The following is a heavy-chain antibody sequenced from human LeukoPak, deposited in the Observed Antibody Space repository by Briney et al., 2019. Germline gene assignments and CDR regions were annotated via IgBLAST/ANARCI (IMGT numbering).Heavy chain of an antibody. V-gene: IGHV1-69*01. Sequence: GASVKVSCKASGGTFSSYAISCVRQAPGQGLEWMGGIIPIFGTANYAQKFQGRVTITADESTSTAYMELSSLRSEDTAVYYCARQEGCSSTSCYGDFDYWGQGTLVTVSS. CDR1: GGTFSSYA. D-gene: IGHD2-2*01. J-gene: IGHJ4*02. CDR2: IIPIFGTA. CDR3: ARQEGCSSTSCYGDFDY.